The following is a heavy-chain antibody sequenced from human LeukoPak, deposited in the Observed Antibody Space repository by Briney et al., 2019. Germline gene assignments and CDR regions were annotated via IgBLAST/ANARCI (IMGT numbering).Heavy chain of an antibody. V-gene: IGHV4-31*03. CDR3: ARAPNPLDGMDV. CDR1: GGSISSGGYY. CDR2: IYDSGST. Sequence: PSETLSLTCTVSGGSISSGGYYWNWIRQHPGKGLEWIGYIYDSGSTYYSPSLKSRVTISVETSKNQFSLKLSSVSAADTAVYYCARAPNPLDGMDVWGQGTTVTVSS. J-gene: IGHJ6*02.